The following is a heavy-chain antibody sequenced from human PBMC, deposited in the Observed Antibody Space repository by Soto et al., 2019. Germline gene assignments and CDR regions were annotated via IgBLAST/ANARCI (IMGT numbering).Heavy chain of an antibody. J-gene: IGHJ6*02. D-gene: IGHD5-18*01. V-gene: IGHV1-69*01. Sequence: QVQLVQSGAEVNKPGSSVQVSCKASGGTFSSYAISWVRQAPGQGLEWMGGIIPIFGTANYAPKFQGRVTITADESTSTAYMELSSLRSEDTAVDYCARPDRGIQLWLPDYYYYSVMDFWGQGTTVTVSS. CDR3: ARPDRGIQLWLPDYYYYSVMDF. CDR2: IIPIFGTA. CDR1: GGTFSSYA.